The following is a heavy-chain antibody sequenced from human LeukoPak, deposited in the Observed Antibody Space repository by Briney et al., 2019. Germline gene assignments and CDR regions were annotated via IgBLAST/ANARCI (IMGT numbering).Heavy chain of an antibody. CDR1: SDSITSYY. CDR3: ARSDWYLNLDY. Sequence: SETLSLTWTVSSDSITSYYWNWIRQPPGKGLEWIGYISSSGTTNYNPSLKSRVTISIDTSKNQFSLRLSSVNAADTAVYYCARSDWYLNLDYRGQGTLVTVSS. D-gene: IGHD6-19*01. CDR2: ISSSGTT. V-gene: IGHV4-59*01. J-gene: IGHJ4*02.